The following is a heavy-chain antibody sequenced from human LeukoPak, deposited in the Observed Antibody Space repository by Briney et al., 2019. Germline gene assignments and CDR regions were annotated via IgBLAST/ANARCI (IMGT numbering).Heavy chain of an antibody. CDR2: IYTGGST. CDR1: GFTVSSNY. V-gene: IGHV3-66*01. Sequence: GGSLRLSCAASGFTVSSNYMSWVRQAPGKGLEWVSVIYTGGSTYYADSVKGRFTISRDNSKNTLYLQMNSLRAEDTAVYYCAILVGATNFDYWGQGTLVTVSS. J-gene: IGHJ4*02. CDR3: AILVGATNFDY. D-gene: IGHD1-26*01.